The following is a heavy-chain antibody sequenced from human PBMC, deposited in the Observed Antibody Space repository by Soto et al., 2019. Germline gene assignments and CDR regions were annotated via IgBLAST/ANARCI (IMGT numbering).Heavy chain of an antibody. CDR1: GGTISSYD. CDR3: ARDRYSYGYYFDY. D-gene: IGHD5-18*01. J-gene: IGHJ4*02. Sequence: SETLSLTCTVSGGTISSYDWSWIRQPPGKGLEWIGYIYYSGSTNYNPSLKSRVTISVDTSKNQFSLRLSSVTAADTAVYYCARDRYSYGYYFDYWGQGTLVTVSS. CDR2: IYYSGST. V-gene: IGHV4-59*01.